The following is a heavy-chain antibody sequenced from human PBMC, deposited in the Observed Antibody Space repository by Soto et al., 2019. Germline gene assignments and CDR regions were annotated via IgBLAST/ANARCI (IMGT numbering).Heavy chain of an antibody. V-gene: IGHV3-15*01. CDR3: TTCTLGVVIAYYYYYMDV. CDR2: IKSKTDGGTT. J-gene: IGHJ6*03. D-gene: IGHD3-3*01. Sequence: PVGSLRLSCAASGFTFSNAWMSWVRQAPGKGLEWVGRIKSKTDGGTTDYAAPVKGRFTISRDDSKNTLYLQMNSLKTEDTAVYYCTTCTLGVVIAYYYYYMDVWGKGTTVTVSS. CDR1: GFTFSNAW.